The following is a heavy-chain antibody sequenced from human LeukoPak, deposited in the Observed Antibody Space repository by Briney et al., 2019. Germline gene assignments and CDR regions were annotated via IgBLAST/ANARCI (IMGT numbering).Heavy chain of an antibody. CDR3: ARDGSLGYCSSTSCPNWYFDL. J-gene: IGHJ2*01. Sequence: GGSLRLSCAASGFTFSSYSMNWVRQAPAKGLEWVSSISSSSSYIYYADSVKGRFTISRDNAKNSLYLQMNSLRAEDTAVYYCARDGSLGYCSSTSCPNWYFDLWGRGTLVTVSS. V-gene: IGHV3-21*01. D-gene: IGHD2-2*01. CDR1: GFTFSSYS. CDR2: ISSSSSYI.